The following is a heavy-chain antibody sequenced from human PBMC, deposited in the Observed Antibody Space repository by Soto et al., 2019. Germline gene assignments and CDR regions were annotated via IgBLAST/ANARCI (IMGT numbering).Heavy chain of an antibody. V-gene: IGHV3-23*01. CDR3: AKEELERNSFDY. Sequence: EVQLLESGGGLVQPGGSLRLSCAASGFTFSSYAMSWVRQAPGKGLEWVSAISGSGGSTSYAASVKGRFTISRDNSKNTPYLQMNSLRAEDTAVYYCAKEELERNSFDYWDQGTLVTVAS. CDR2: ISGSGGST. J-gene: IGHJ4*02. D-gene: IGHD1-26*01. CDR1: GFTFSSYA.